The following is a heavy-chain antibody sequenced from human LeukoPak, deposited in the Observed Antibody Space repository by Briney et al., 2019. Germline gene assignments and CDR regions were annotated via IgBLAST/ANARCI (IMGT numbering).Heavy chain of an antibody. J-gene: IGHJ4*02. CDR3: ARELDTAMAY. CDR1: GGSFSDYY. CDR2: ISSGSTI. D-gene: IGHD5-18*01. Sequence: LSLTCAVYGGSFSDYYMSWIRQAPGKGLEWVSYISSGSTIYYADSVKGRFTISRDNAKNSLYLQMNSLRAEDTAVYYCARELDTAMAYWGQGTLVTVSS. V-gene: IGHV3-11*04.